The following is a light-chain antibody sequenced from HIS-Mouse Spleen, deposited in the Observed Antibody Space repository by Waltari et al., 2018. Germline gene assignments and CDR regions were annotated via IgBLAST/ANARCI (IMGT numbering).Light chain of an antibody. Sequence: SYELTQPPSVSVSPGQTARITCSGDALQTKYAYWYQQKSGQAPVLVIYEDSKRPSGIPGRFSGSSSGTMATLTISGAQVEDEADYYCYSTDSSGNHRVFGGGTKLTVL. V-gene: IGLV3-10*01. CDR2: EDS. CDR1: ALQTKY. CDR3: YSTDSSGNHRV. J-gene: IGLJ2*01.